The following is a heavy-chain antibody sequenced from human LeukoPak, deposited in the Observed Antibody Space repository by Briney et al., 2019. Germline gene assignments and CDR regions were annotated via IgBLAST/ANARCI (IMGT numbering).Heavy chain of an antibody. V-gene: IGHV3-7*01. CDR3: ASARTTAFMDV. D-gene: IGHD2-2*01. J-gene: IGHJ6*04. CDR1: GFTFSSYW. Sequence: GGSLRLSCAASGFTFSSYWMSWVRQAPGKGLEWVANIKQDGSEKYYVDSVKGRFTISRDNAKNSLYLQMNSLRAEDTAVYYCASARTTAFMDVWGKGTTVTVSS. CDR2: IKQDGSEK.